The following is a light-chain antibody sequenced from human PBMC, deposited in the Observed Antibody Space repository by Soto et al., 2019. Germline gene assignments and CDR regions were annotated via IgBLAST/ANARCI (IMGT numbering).Light chain of an antibody. CDR1: SSNIGSIT. Sequence: QSVLTQPPSASGTPEQRVTISCSGSSSNIGSITVNWYQQLPGTAPKLLIYSNDQRPSGVPDRFSGSKSGTSASLAISGLQSEDEADYYCAAWDDSLNGVVIGGGTKVTVL. CDR3: AAWDDSLNGVV. CDR2: SND. V-gene: IGLV1-44*01. J-gene: IGLJ2*01.